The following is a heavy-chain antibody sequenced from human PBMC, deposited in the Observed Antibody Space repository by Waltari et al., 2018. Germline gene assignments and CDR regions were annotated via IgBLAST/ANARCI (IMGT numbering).Heavy chain of an antibody. J-gene: IGHJ4*02. D-gene: IGHD1-1*01. V-gene: IGHV4-4*02. Sequence: QLQLQESGPGLVKPSGTLSLICAVSGDSMSTSDYWSWVRQPPGKGLEWIGQVRGDGKTNYNPSFASRVTMSLDTSTYHFALKLTSATAADTALYYCARDRGRGLYLDTWGQG. CDR3: ARDRGRGLYLDT. CDR2: VRGDGKT. CDR1: GDSMSTSDY.